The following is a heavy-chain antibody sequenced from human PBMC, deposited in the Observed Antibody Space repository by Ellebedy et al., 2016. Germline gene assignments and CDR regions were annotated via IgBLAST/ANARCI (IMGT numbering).Heavy chain of an antibody. CDR2: ISSSSSYI. V-gene: IGHV3-21*01. J-gene: IGHJ4*02. CDR1: GFTFSSYS. CDR3: ARGFTVTTPGY. D-gene: IGHD4-17*01. Sequence: GESLKISCAASGFTFSSYSMNWVRQAPGKGLEWVSSISSSSSYIYYADSVKGRFTISRDNAKNSLYLQMNSLRAEDTAVYYCARGFTVTTPGYWGQGTLVTVSS.